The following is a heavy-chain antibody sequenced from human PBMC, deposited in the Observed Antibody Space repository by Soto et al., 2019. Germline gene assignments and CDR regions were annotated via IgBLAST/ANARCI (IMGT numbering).Heavy chain of an antibody. J-gene: IGHJ4*02. CDR2: VWLDGSNK. CDR3: APQAFDY. Sequence: PGGSLRLSCAASGFTFSNYGMHWVRQAPGKGLEWVAFVWLDGSNKYYADSVRDRFTISRVNSKNTLYLQMYSLRAEDTAVYHCAPQAFDYWGQGTLVTVSS. CDR1: GFTFSNYG. V-gene: IGHV3-30*02.